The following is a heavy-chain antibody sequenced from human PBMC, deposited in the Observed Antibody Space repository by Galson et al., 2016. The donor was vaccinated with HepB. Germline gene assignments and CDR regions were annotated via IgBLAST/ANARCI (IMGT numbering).Heavy chain of an antibody. Sequence: SLRLSCAASGFTFSNSWMSWLRQPPGKGLEWVASIKEDGSEKYYVDAVKGRFTISRDNAKNSLYLQMNSLRAEDTAVYYCARPGRVAAAFWGQGTLVTVSS. J-gene: IGHJ4*02. V-gene: IGHV3-7*03. CDR1: GFTFSNSW. CDR3: ARPGRVAAAF. D-gene: IGHD3-3*01. CDR2: IKEDGSEK.